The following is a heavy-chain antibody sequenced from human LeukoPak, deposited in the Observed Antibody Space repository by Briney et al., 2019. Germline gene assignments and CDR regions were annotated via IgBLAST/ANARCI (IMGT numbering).Heavy chain of an antibody. J-gene: IGHJ4*02. V-gene: IGHV3-33*01. CDR2: IWYDGSNK. CDR3: ARDGVAYCGGDCYPHDY. CDR1: GFTFSSYG. Sequence: GGSLRLSCAASGFTFSSYGMHWVRQAPGKGLEWVAVIWYDGSNKYYADSVKGRFTISRDNSKNTLYLQMNSLRAEDTAVYYCARDGVAYCGGDCYPHDYWGQGTLVTVSS. D-gene: IGHD2-21*02.